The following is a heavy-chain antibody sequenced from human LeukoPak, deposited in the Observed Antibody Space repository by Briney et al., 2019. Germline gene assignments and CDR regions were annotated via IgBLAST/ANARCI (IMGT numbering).Heavy chain of an antibody. V-gene: IGHV4-59*08. CDR1: GGSISSYY. CDR3: ARQGTAYSFDF. CDR2: IYSTGTT. Sequence: SETLSLTCTVSGGSISSYYWSWIRQPPGKGLEWIGYIYSTGTTNYNPSLKSRVTISVDTSKNQFSLKLSSVTAADTAVYYCARQGTAYSFDFWGQGTLVGVSS. D-gene: IGHD5-12*01. J-gene: IGHJ4*02.